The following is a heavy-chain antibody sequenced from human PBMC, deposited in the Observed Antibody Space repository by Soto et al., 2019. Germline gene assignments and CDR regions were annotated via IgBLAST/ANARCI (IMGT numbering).Heavy chain of an antibody. CDR1: GFTFSSYD. J-gene: IGHJ4*02. Sequence: EVQLLESGGGLVQPGGSLRLSCADSGFTFSSYDMTWVRQAPGKGLEWVSTIIHTGDNTYYADSVKGRFTISRDNSKNTLYLQMSRLRAEDTALYYCVRGTAIANWGQGTLVTVSS. D-gene: IGHD5-18*01. V-gene: IGHV3-23*01. CDR3: VRGTAIAN. CDR2: IIHTGDNT.